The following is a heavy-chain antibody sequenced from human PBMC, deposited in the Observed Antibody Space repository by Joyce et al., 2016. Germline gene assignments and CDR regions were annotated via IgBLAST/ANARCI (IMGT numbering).Heavy chain of an antibody. CDR1: GGPFRGFC. Sequence: QAQLQQWGAGLLKPSETLSLTCAVSGGPFRGFCWTWVRQPPGKGLEWIGDINNSVVTNYNPSLNTRVTFSVDTSTNQFSLKLTSLSAADTAVYYCARSQWLAPLMYWGQGTPVTVSS. CDR3: ARSQWLAPLMY. D-gene: IGHD6-19*01. CDR2: INNSVVT. J-gene: IGHJ4*02. V-gene: IGHV4-34*01.